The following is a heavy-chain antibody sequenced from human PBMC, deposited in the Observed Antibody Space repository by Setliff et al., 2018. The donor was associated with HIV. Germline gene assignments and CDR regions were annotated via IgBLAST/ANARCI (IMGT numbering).Heavy chain of an antibody. V-gene: IGHV4-34*01. CDR3: ARGEGAGLGYSSGWAYYYYGMDV. D-gene: IGHD6-19*01. Sequence: KPSETLSLTCAVYGGSFSGYYWSWIRQPPGKGLEWIGEINHSGSTNYNPSLKSRVTISVDTSKNQFSLKLSSVTAADTAVYYCARGEGAGLGYSSGWAYYYYGMDVWGQGTTVTVSS. J-gene: IGHJ6*02. CDR2: INHSGST. CDR1: GGSFSGYY.